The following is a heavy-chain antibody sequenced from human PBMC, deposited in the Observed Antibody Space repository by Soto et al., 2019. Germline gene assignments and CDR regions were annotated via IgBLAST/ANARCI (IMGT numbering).Heavy chain of an antibody. V-gene: IGHV1-69*13. Sequence: SVKVSCKASGGTFSSYAISWVRQAPGQGLEWMGGIIPIFGTANYAQKFQGRVTITADESTSTAYMELSSLRSEDTAVYYCARAAQPGYYDSSGYYYFGYWGQGTLVTVSS. CDR2: IIPIFGTA. CDR1: GGTFSSYA. CDR3: ARAAQPGYYDSSGYYYFGY. D-gene: IGHD3-22*01. J-gene: IGHJ4*02.